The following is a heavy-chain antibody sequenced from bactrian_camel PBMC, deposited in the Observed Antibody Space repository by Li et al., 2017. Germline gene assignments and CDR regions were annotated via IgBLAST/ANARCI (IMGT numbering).Heavy chain of an antibody. CDR3: VKYGGTWYFDY. V-gene: IGHV3S40*01. CDR1: GFDFSDYA. CDR2: IFRGGGA. J-gene: IGHJ4*01. Sequence: DVQLVESGGGSVQPGESLRLSCVASGFDFSDYAMSWVRQAPGKGLEWVSVIFRGGGAYYAESVQGRFTISRDNAKNTVYLQLNSLKTEDMATYYCVKYGGTWYFDYRGQGTQVTVS. D-gene: IGHD6*01.